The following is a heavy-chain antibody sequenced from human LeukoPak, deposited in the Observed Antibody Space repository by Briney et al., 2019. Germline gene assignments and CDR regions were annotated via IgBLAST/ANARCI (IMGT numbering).Heavy chain of an antibody. CDR1: GFTFSSYA. CDR2: ISGSGGST. J-gene: IGHJ4*02. V-gene: IGHV3-23*01. CDR3: AKGGRSRELPVFDS. D-gene: IGHD2-2*01. Sequence: QAGGSLRLSCAASGFTFSSYAMSWVRQAPGKGLEWVSAISGSGGSTYYADSVKGRFTMSRDNSKNTLYLQMNSLRAEDTAVYYCAKGGRSRELPVFDSWGQGILVTVSS.